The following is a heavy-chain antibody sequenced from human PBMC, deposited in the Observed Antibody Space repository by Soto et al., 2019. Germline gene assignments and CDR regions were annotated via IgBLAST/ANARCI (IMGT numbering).Heavy chain of an antibody. Sequence: QVQLVQSGAEVKKPGSSVKVSCKASGGTFSRYAINWVRQAPGHGLEWMGGIIPLFGTANYAQKFQGRVTITADESASTDHMELRSLRSEETAVYYCARNYGHDCGGGNCYFYFWGQGTLVTVSS. J-gene: IGHJ4*02. D-gene: IGHD2-15*01. V-gene: IGHV1-69*01. CDR1: GGTFSRYA. CDR2: IIPLFGTA. CDR3: ARNYGHDCGGGNCYFYF.